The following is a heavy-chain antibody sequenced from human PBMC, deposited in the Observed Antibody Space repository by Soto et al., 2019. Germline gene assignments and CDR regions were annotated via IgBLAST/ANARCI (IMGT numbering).Heavy chain of an antibody. CDR1: GFTFRDYY. D-gene: IGHD1-7*01. Sequence: PGGSLRLSCAASGFTFRDYYMSWIGQAPGKGLEWVSYISSSSYTNYADSVKGRFTISRDNAKNSLYLQMNSLRAEDTAVYYCARDSTGTTPDYWGQGPLVTVSS. V-gene: IGHV3-11*06. CDR2: ISSSSYT. CDR3: ARDSTGTTPDY. J-gene: IGHJ4*02.